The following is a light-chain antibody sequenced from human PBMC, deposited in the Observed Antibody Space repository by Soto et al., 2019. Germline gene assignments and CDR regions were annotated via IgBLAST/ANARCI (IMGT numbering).Light chain of an antibody. CDR1: SSDVGRYNY. V-gene: IGLV2-14*01. CDR2: DVT. Sequence: QSVLTQPASVSGSLGQSITISCTGTSSDVGRYNYVSWYQQHPGKAPKLIIYDVTDRPSGASNRFSGSKSGNTASLTISGLQAEDEADYYCTSYTSSSSLDVVFGGGTKLTVL. CDR3: TSYTSSSSLDVV. J-gene: IGLJ2*01.